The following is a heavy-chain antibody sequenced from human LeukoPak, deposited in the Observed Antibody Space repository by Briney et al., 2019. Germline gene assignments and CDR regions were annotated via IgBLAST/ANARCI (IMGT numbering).Heavy chain of an antibody. V-gene: IGHV1-46*01. D-gene: IGHD3-3*01. CDR1: GYIFTSHY. CDR3: ARGGYDFWSGYYGY. CDR2: INPSAGST. Sequence: ASVKVSCKACGYIFTSHYMHRVGQAPGQGLEWMGIINPSAGSTTYAQRFQSRVTMTRDMSSSTVYMELSSLTSEDTAVYYCARGGYDFWSGYYGYWGQGTLVTVTS. J-gene: IGHJ4*02.